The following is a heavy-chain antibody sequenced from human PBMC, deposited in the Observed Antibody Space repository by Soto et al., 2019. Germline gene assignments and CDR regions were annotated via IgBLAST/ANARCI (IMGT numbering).Heavy chain of an antibody. D-gene: IGHD4-4*01. CDR1: GFTFSSYG. CDR3: AKVGYSNPPGDYYRMDV. Sequence: GGSLRLSCAASGFTFSSYGMHWVRQAPGKGLEWVAVISYDGSNKYYADSVKGRFTISRDNSKNTLYLQMNSLRAEDTAVYYCAKVGYSNPPGDYYRMDVWGQGTTVTVSS. V-gene: IGHV3-30*18. CDR2: ISYDGSNK. J-gene: IGHJ6*02.